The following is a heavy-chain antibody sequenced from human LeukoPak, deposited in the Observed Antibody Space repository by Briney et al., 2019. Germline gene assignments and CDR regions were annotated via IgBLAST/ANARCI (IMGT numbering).Heavy chain of an antibody. CDR1: GYTFTSYG. V-gene: IGHV1-18*01. D-gene: IGHD1-26*01. J-gene: IGHJ4*02. Sequence: ASVKVSCKASGYTFTSYGISWVRQAPGQGLEWMGWINPYNGNTNYAQKLQGRVTMTRDTSTSTAYMELRSLRSDDTAVYYCARTPVGSYWRVVDYWGQGTLVTVCS. CDR3: ARTPVGSYWRVVDY. CDR2: INPYNGNT.